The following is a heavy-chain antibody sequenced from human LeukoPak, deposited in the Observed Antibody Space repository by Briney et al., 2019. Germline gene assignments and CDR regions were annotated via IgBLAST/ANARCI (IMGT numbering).Heavy chain of an antibody. V-gene: IGHV4-59*01. CDR1: GGSISSYY. CDR3: ASFYYDSSGYHSRYFDY. Sequence: SETLSLTCTVSGGSISSYYWSWIRQPLGKGLEWIGYIYYSGSTNYNPSLKSRVTISVDTSKNQFSLKLSSVTAADTAVYYCASFYYDSSGYHSRYFDYWGQGTLVTVSS. CDR2: IYYSGST. J-gene: IGHJ4*02. D-gene: IGHD3-22*01.